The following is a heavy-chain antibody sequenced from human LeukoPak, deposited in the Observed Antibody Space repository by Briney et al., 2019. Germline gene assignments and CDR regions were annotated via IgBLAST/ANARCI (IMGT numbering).Heavy chain of an antibody. CDR3: ATMYDFWSGYSSSYYFDY. Sequence: SETLSLTCTVSGGSISSSSYYWGWIRQPPGKGLEWIGNIYYSGSTYYNPSLKSRVTISEDTSKNQFSLKLSSVTAADTAVYYCATMYDFWSGYSSSYYFDYWGQGTLVTVSS. CDR2: IYYSGST. D-gene: IGHD3-3*01. V-gene: IGHV4-39*01. J-gene: IGHJ4*02. CDR1: GGSISSSSYY.